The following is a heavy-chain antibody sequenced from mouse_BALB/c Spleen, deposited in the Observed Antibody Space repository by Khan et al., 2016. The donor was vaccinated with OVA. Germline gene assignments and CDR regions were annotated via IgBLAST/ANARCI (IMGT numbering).Heavy chain of an antibody. CDR3: ARAYGTSLGYYAMDY. J-gene: IGHJ4*01. V-gene: IGHV2-6-4*01. D-gene: IGHD1-1*01. CDR2: IWSGGST. Sequence: QMQLEESGPGLVAPSQSLSITCTVSGFSLSRYNVHWIRQPPGKGLEWLGMIWSGGSTDYNSALKSRLSISKVNSKSQVFLKMNSLQTDDTAMYXCARAYGTSLGYYAMDYWGQGTSVTVSS. CDR1: GFSLSRYN.